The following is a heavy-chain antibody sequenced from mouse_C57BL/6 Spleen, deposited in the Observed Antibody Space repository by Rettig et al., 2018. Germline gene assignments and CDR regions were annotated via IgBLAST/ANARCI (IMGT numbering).Heavy chain of an antibody. V-gene: IGHV8-12*01. CDR2: IYWDDEK. CDR3: ARSPYSNYNFDY. Sequence: QVTLKESGPGILQSSQTLSLTCSFSGFSLSTSGMGVSWIRQPSGKGLEWLAHIYWDDEKSYNPSLKSRLTISKDPSRNQVFLTITSVDTADTATYYCARSPYSNYNFDYWGQGTTLTVSS. J-gene: IGHJ2*01. CDR1: GFSLSTSGMG. D-gene: IGHD2-5*01.